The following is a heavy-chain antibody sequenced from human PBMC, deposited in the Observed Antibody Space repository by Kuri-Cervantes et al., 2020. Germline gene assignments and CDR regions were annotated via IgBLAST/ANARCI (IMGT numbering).Heavy chain of an antibody. CDR2: INHSGST. J-gene: IGHJ3*02. D-gene: IGHD4-17*01. Sequence: GSLRLSCAASGFTFSSYAMSWVRQAPGKGLEWIGEINHSGSTNYNPSLKSRVTISVDTSKNQFSLKLSSVTAADTAVYYCARGRIRGGYYGDYVISRAFDIWGQGTMVTVSS. CDR3: ARGRIRGGYYGDYVISRAFDI. V-gene: IGHV4-34*01. CDR1: GFTFSSYA.